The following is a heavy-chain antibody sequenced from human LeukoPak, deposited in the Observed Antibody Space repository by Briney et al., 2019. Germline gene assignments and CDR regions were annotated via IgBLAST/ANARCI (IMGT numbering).Heavy chain of an antibody. CDR2: SYHRGST. V-gene: IGHV4-59*01. D-gene: IGHD3-22*01. CDR3: ARSYYYDSSGYYRY. J-gene: IGHJ4*02. CDR1: GGSISSYY. Sequence: PSETLSLTCTVSGGSISSYYWSWIRQPPGKGLEWIGWSYHRGSTSYNPSLKSRVAISVDTSKNQFSLKLSSVTAADTAVYYCARSYYYDSSGYYRYWGQGTLVTVSS.